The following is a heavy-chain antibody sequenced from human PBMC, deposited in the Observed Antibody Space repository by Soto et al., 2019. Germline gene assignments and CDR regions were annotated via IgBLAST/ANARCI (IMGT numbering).Heavy chain of an antibody. CDR2: IYYSGST. Sequence: SETLSLTCTVSGGSISSYYWSWIRQPPGKGLEWIGYIYYSGSTNYNPSLKSRVTISVDTSKNQFSLKLSSVTAADTAVYYCARCLSSTSCHDAFDIWGQGTMVTVSS. V-gene: IGHV4-59*01. D-gene: IGHD2-2*01. J-gene: IGHJ3*02. CDR1: GGSISSYY. CDR3: ARCLSSTSCHDAFDI.